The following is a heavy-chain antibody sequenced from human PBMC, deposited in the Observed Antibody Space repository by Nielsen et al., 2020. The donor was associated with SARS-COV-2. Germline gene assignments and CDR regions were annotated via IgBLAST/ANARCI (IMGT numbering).Heavy chain of an antibody. Sequence: GESLKISCVASGFTFSNYGMHWVRQVAGKGLEWVAIVSRDGSDTFYVDSLEGRFTISRDNSKNTVSLEMNSLRAEDTAVYHCAKDVWSGAHQIGPDYWGQGTLVTVSS. CDR1: GFTFSNYG. CDR2: VSRDGSDT. J-gene: IGHJ4*02. CDR3: AKDVWSGAHQIGPDY. D-gene: IGHD3-3*01. V-gene: IGHV3-30*18.